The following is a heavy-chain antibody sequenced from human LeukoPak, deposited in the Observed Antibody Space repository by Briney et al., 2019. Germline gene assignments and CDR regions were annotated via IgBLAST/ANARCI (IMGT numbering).Heavy chain of an antibody. J-gene: IGHJ4*02. V-gene: IGHV3-7*04. Sequence: PGGSLRLSCAASGFALSNYWMSWVRQTPGKGLEWVANIKQDGSAKYCVNSVKGRFTISRDNAKNSLYLQMNSLRAEDTAVYYCARGSSGDYWGQGTLVTVSS. CDR1: GFALSNYW. CDR2: IKQDGSAK. CDR3: ARGSSGDY. D-gene: IGHD6-25*01.